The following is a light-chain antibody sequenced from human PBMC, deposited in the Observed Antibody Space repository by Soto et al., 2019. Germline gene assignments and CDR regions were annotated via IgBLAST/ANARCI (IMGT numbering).Light chain of an antibody. V-gene: IGKV1-39*01. CDR3: QQSYRSPYP. Sequence: DIQMTQSPSSLSASVGDRVTITCRASQSISSYLNWYQQKPGKAPKFLIYVASTLQSGVPSRFSGSGSGTDFPLTLTRLQPEDFGNYYCQQSYRSPYPFGQGTKLEIK. J-gene: IGKJ2*01. CDR1: QSISSY. CDR2: VAS.